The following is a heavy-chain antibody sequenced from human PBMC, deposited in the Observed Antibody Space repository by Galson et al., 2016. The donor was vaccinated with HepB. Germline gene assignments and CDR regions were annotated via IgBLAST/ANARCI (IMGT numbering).Heavy chain of an antibody. CDR3: ATAPGAGTF. D-gene: IGHD6-19*01. V-gene: IGHV1-2*02. Sequence: SVKVSCKASGNTFTDYWIHWVRQSPGLGLQWMAWINPYNGATKYAPNFQDRVTMTTETSITTVYIEVRGLRSDDTAVYFCATAPGAGTFWGQGTTVTVS. CDR2: INPYNGAT. J-gene: IGHJ6*02. CDR1: GNTFTDYW.